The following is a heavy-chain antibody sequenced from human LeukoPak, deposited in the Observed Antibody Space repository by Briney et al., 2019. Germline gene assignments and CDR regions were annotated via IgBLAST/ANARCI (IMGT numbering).Heavy chain of an antibody. V-gene: IGHV4-59*11. CDR1: GGSISSHY. J-gene: IGHJ2*01. Sequence: SETLSLTRTVSGGSISSHYWSWIRQPPGRGLEWIGYIYYSGSTNYNPSLKSRVTISVDTSKNQFSLKLSSVTAADTAVYYCARDRTRFYYYDSSGYTRYFDLWGRGTLVTVSS. CDR2: IYYSGST. CDR3: ARDRTRFYYYDSSGYTRYFDL. D-gene: IGHD3-22*01.